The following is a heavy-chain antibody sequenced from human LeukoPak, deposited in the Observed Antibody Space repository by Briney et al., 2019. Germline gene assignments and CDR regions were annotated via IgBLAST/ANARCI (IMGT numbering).Heavy chain of an antibody. D-gene: IGHD3-9*01. V-gene: IGHV1-2*02. CDR3: ARDEYFDWSMYWFDP. J-gene: IGHJ5*02. CDR1: GYTFTGYY. Sequence: ASVKVSCKASGYTFTGYYMHWVRQAPGPGLEWMGWINPNSGGTNYAQKFQGRVTMTRDTSISTAYMELSRLRSDDTAVYYCARDEYFDWSMYWFDPWGQGTLVTVSS. CDR2: INPNSGGT.